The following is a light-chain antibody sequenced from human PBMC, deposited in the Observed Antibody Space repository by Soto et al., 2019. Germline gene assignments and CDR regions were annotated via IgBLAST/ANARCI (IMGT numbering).Light chain of an antibody. CDR1: QRFSSY. J-gene: IGKJ4*01. V-gene: IGKV3-11*01. CDR2: DAS. CDR3: QQRSNWPPLT. Sequence: EIVLTQSPATLSLSPGERATLSCRASQRFSSYLAWSQQKPGQAPRLLIYDASNRATGIPARFSGSGSGTDFTLTISSLEPEDFAVYYCQQRSNWPPLTFGGGTKVEIK.